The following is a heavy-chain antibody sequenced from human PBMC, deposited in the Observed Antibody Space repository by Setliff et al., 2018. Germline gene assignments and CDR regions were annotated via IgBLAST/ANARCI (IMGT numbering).Heavy chain of an antibody. CDR2: IYYSGST. CDR1: GGSIGSSSYY. J-gene: IGHJ4*02. CDR3: ARQGEIQLVLDY. Sequence: PSETLSLTCTVSGGSIGSSSYYWGWIRQPPGKGLEWIGSIYYSGSTYYNPSLKSRVTISVDTSKNQFSLKLSSVTAADTAVYYCARQGEIQLVLDYWGQGTLVTVSS. V-gene: IGHV4-39*01. D-gene: IGHD5-18*01.